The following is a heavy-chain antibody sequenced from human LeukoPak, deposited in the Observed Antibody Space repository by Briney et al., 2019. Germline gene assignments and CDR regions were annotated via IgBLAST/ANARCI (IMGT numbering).Heavy chain of an antibody. V-gene: IGHV4-59*11. D-gene: IGHD3-22*01. CDR2: VFYSGTT. J-gene: IGHJ3*02. CDR3: ARDYYDSRGEAFDI. CDR1: GGSIGSHY. Sequence: SETLSLTCTVSGGSIGSHYWSWIRQPPGKGLEWIGYVFYSGTTNYNPSLKSRVTISVDTSKNQFSLKLSSVTAADTAVYYCARDYYDSRGEAFDIWGLGTMVIVSS.